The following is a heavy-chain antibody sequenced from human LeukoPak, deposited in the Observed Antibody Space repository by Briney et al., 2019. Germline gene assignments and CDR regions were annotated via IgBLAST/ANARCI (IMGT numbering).Heavy chain of an antibody. CDR1: GFTFSSYS. Sequence: PGGSLRLSCAASGFTFSSYSMNWVRQAPGKGLEWVSKISSSSSTIYYADSVKGRFTISRDNAKNTLYLQMNSLRAEDTAVYYYASLSMIGTVVSQNQYYMDAWGNGTTVTVFS. D-gene: IGHD3-22*01. CDR2: ISSSSSTI. J-gene: IGHJ6*03. V-gene: IGHV3-48*04. CDR3: ASLSMIGTVVSQNQYYMDA.